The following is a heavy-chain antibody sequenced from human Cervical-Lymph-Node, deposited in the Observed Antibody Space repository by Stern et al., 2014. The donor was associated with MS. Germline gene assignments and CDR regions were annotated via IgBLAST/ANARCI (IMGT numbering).Heavy chain of an antibody. CDR3: ARGRRIAASYAMDV. Sequence: EVQLVESGGGLVQPGGSLRLSCAASGFTFSSYGMHWVRHAPGKGLVWVSRINSDGSSTTYADSVKRRFTISRDSAKDALYLQLNSLRAEDTAVYYCARGRRIAASYAMDVWAQGTTVPVSS. CDR1: GFTFSSYG. CDR2: INSDGSST. V-gene: IGHV3-74*01. J-gene: IGHJ6*02. D-gene: IGHD6-13*01.